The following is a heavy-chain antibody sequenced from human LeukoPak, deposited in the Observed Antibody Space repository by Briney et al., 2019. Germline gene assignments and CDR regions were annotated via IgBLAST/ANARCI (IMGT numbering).Heavy chain of an antibody. Sequence: GGSLRLSCAASGFTFSSYGMHWVRQAPGKGLEWVAVISYDGSNKYYADSVKGRFTISRDNSKNTLYLQMNSLRAEDTAVYYCAKDRQGGGDFLDYWGQGTLVTVSS. CDR1: GFTFSSYG. D-gene: IGHD2-21*02. CDR3: AKDRQGGGDFLDY. J-gene: IGHJ4*02. V-gene: IGHV3-30*18. CDR2: ISYDGSNK.